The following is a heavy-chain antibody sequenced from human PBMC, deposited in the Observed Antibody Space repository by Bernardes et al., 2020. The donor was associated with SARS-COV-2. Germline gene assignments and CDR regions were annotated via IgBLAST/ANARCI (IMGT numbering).Heavy chain of an antibody. CDR3: ARADYDGSFYYYYGMDV. CDR1: GFTFSSYD. CDR2: IGTAGDT. V-gene: IGHV3-13*01. Sequence: GGSLRLSCAASGFTFSSYDMHWVRQAKGKGLEWVSAIGTAGDTYYPGSVKGRFTIPRENAKNSLYLQMNSLRAGDTAVYYCARADYDGSFYYYYGMDVWGQGTTVTVSS. J-gene: IGHJ6*02. D-gene: IGHD2-15*01.